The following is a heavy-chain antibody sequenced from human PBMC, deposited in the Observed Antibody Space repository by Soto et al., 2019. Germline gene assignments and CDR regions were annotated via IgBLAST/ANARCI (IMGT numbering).Heavy chain of an antibody. Sequence: ETLSLTCTVSGGSISSYYWSWIRQPPGKGLEWVGLIKSKVDGGTTDYAAPVKDRFTISRDDSRNTLYLQMNSLKTEDTGVYYCIVDVPNGRVYVPIDYWGQGTLVTVSS. J-gene: IGHJ4*02. D-gene: IGHD3-10*02. CDR1: GGSISSYY. CDR3: IVDVPNGRVYVPIDY. CDR2: IKSKVDGGTT. V-gene: IGHV3-15*01.